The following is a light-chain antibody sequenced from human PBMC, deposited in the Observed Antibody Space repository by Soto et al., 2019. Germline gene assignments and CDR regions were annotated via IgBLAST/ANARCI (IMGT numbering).Light chain of an antibody. CDR3: SSYTSSSTYNYV. V-gene: IGLV2-14*01. CDR1: SSDVGSYDY. Sequence: VLIQPPSVSGSPGQSVTISCTGTSSDVGSYDYVSWYQQHPGKAPKLMIYEVSNRPSGVSNRFSGPKSGNTASLTISGLQAEDEADYYCSSYTSSSTYNYVFGTGTKVTVL. CDR2: EVS. J-gene: IGLJ1*01.